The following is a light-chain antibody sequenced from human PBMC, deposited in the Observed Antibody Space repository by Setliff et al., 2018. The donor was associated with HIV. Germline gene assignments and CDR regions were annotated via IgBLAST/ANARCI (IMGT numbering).Light chain of an antibody. Sequence: QSALAQPASVSGSPGQSITISCTGTSGDIGGYNYVSWYQQHPGKAPKLMIYDVSNRPSGVSDRFSGSKSGNTASLTISGLQAEDEADYYCCSYTTSITYVFGTGTKVTVL. J-gene: IGLJ1*01. CDR2: DVS. CDR3: CSYTTSITYV. CDR1: SGDIGGYNY. V-gene: IGLV2-14*03.